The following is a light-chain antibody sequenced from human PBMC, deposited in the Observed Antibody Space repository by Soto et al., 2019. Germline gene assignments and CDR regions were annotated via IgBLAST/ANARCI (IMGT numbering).Light chain of an antibody. Sequence: DIQVTQSASTLSASVGDRVTITCRASQSISSWLAWYQQKPGKAPKLLSYKASTLESGVPSRFSGSGSGTEVTLTISSRQPDDFATYYCQQYNSYSWTFGQGTKVDIK. CDR1: QSISSW. CDR2: KAS. CDR3: QQYNSYSWT. J-gene: IGKJ1*01. V-gene: IGKV1-5*03.